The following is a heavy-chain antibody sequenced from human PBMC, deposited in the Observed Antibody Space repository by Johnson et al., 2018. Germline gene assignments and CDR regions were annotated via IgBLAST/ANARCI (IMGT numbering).Heavy chain of an antibody. J-gene: IGHJ3*02. CDR3: ANDRWVGYSSRWSDAFDI. Sequence: VQLVQSGGGVVQPGRSLRLSCGASGFTFSNFGMHWVRQAPGKGLEWVADISYDGRNKNYADSVKGRFAISRGNSKNTRYVQMDGLRAEDTAVYYCANDRWVGYSSRWSDAFDIWGPGTMVTVSS. CDR2: ISYDGRNK. V-gene: IGHV3-30*18. CDR1: GFTFSNFG. D-gene: IGHD6-13*01.